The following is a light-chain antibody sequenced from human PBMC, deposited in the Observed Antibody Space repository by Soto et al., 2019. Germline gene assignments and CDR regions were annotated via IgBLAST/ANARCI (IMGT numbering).Light chain of an antibody. Sequence: EIVMTQSPATLSVSPGERATLSCRASQSVSSNLAWYQQKPGQAPRLLIYGASTRATGIPASFSGSGSGTEFTLTINSLQSDDFALYYCQQYNNWPRTFGQGTKVDIK. CDR3: QQYNNWPRT. CDR1: QSVSSN. J-gene: IGKJ1*01. CDR2: GAS. V-gene: IGKV3-15*01.